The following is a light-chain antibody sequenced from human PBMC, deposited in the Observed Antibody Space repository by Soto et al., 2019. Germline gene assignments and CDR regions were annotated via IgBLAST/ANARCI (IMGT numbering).Light chain of an antibody. V-gene: IGKV3-15*01. J-gene: IGKJ1*01. CDR2: GAS. CDR3: QQYNNWPPGWT. CDR1: QSVSSN. Sequence: EIVMTQSPATLSVSPGVRATLSCRASQSVSSNLAWYQQKPGQAPRLLIYGASTRATGIPARFSGSGSGTEFTLTISSLQSEDFAVYYCQQYNNWPPGWTFGQGTKVEIK.